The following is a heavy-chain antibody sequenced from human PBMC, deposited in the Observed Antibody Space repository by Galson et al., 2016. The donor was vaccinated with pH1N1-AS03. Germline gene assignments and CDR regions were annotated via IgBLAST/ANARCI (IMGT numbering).Heavy chain of an antibody. D-gene: IGHD3-16*01. J-gene: IGHJ4*02. CDR3: AGGSPAPFDY. CDR2: IYYSGST. V-gene: IGHV4-59*01. Sequence: SETLSLTCTFSSASISSYYLSWIRQPPGKGLEWIGYIYYSGSTNYNPSLKSRVTISIDTSKNQFSLKLSSVTAADTAVYYRAGGSPAPFDYWGQGTLFTVSS. CDR1: SASISSYY.